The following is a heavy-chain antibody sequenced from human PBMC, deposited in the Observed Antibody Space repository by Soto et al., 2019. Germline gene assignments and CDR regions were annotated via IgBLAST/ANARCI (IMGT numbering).Heavy chain of an antibody. V-gene: IGHV3-66*01. J-gene: IGHJ5*02. CDR2: IYSGGST. CDR3: ARDGRDWFDP. Sequence: EVQLVESGGGLVQPGGSLRLSCAASGFTVSSNYMSWVRQAPGKGLEWVSVIYSGGSTYYADSVKGRFTISRDNSKNTLDLQIKSLRAEDTAVYYGARDGRDWFDPWGQGTLVTVSS. CDR1: GFTVSSNY.